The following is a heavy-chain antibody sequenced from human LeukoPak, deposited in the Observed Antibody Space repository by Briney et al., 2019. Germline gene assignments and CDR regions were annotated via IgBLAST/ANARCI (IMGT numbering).Heavy chain of an antibody. Sequence: ASVKVSCKASGYTFTGYYMHWVRQAPGQGLEWMGWINPNSGGTNYAQKFQGRVTMTRDTSISTAYMELSRLRSDDTAVYYCARVSRDKVGAIFEFDYWGQGTLVTVSS. J-gene: IGHJ4*02. V-gene: IGHV1-2*02. CDR2: INPNSGGT. CDR1: GYTFTGYY. CDR3: ARVSRDKVGAIFEFDY. D-gene: IGHD1-26*01.